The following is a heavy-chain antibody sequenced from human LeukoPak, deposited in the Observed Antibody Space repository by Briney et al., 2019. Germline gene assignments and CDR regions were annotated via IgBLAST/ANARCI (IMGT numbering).Heavy chain of an antibody. CDR3: ARDRTASGDY. CDR1: GFTSSNYA. Sequence: GGSLRLSCAASGFTSSNYAMTWVRQAPGKGLVWLSRINGDGSSTGYADSVKGRFTISRDNAKNTLYLQMNSLRAEDTAVYYCARDRTASGDYWGQGTLVTVSS. D-gene: IGHD6-13*01. V-gene: IGHV3-74*01. J-gene: IGHJ4*02. CDR2: INGDGSST.